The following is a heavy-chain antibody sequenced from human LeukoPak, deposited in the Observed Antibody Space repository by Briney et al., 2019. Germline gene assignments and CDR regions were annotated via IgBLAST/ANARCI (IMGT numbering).Heavy chain of an antibody. Sequence: ASVKVSCKASGGTFSSYTISWVRQAPGQGLEWMGRIIPILGIANYAQKFQGRVTITADKSTSTAYMELSSLRSEDTAVYYCARGGDFWSGPPGLEDYWGQGTLVTVSS. J-gene: IGHJ4*02. CDR1: GGTFSSYT. CDR2: IIPILGIA. CDR3: ARGGDFWSGPPGLEDY. V-gene: IGHV1-69*02. D-gene: IGHD3-3*01.